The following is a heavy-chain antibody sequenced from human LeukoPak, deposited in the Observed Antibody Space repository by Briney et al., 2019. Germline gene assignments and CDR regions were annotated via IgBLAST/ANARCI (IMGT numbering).Heavy chain of an antibody. CDR2: TNPSGGST. D-gene: IGHD6-6*01. V-gene: IGHV1-46*01. Sequence: ASVKVSCKASGYTFTSYYMHWVRQAPGQGLEWMGITNPSGGSTSYAQKFQGRVTMTRDTSTSTDYTELSSLRSEDTAVYYCASYAYSSSSEDYWGQGTLVTVSS. J-gene: IGHJ4*02. CDR1: GYTFTSYY. CDR3: ASYAYSSSSEDY.